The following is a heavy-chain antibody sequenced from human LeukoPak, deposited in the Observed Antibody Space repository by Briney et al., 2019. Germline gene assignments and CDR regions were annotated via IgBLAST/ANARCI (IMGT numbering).Heavy chain of an antibody. CDR2: IYYSGST. CDR3: ARWLAARYFDL. V-gene: IGHV4-59*01. J-gene: IGHJ2*01. D-gene: IGHD6-6*01. CDR1: GGSISSYY. Sequence: PSETLSLTCTVSGGSISSYYWSWIRQPPGKGLEWIGYIYYSGSTNYNPSLTSRVTISVDTSKNQFSLKLSSVTAADTAVYYCARWLAARYFDLWGRGTLVTVSS.